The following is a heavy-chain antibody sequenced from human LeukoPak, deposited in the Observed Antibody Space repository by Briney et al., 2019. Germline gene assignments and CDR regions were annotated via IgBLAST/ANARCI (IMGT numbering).Heavy chain of an antibody. CDR2: INPNSGGT. V-gene: IGHV1-2*02. Sequence: ASVKVSCKTSGYTFTKYYIHWVRQAPGQGLEWMGWINPNSGGTNYAQKFQGRVTMTRDTSISTAYMELSRLRSDDTAVYYCARDRVLLWFGEGAYGMDVWGQGTTVTVSS. J-gene: IGHJ6*02. CDR3: ARDRVLLWFGEGAYGMDV. CDR1: GYTFTKYY. D-gene: IGHD3-10*01.